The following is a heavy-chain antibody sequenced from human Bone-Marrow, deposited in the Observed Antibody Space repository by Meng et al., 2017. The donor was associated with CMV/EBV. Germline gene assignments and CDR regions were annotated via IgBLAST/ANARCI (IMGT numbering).Heavy chain of an antibody. V-gene: IGHV1-69*10. D-gene: IGHD1-26*01. Sequence: SVKVSCKPSGGTFSNYAVSWVQQAPGQGLEWMGGIIPILDITNYAQKFQGRVTITADKSTNAVYMELSSLRSDDTAVYYCARAHGHSGSYHVYNWFDSWGQGTLVTVSS. CDR1: GGTFSNYA. CDR2: IIPILDIT. CDR3: ARAHGHSGSYHVYNWFDS. J-gene: IGHJ5*01.